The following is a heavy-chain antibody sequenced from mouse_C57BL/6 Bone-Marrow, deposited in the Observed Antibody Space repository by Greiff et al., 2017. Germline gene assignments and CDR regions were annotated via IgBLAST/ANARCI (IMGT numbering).Heavy chain of an antibody. D-gene: IGHD2-5*01. CDR2: INPNYGTN. V-gene: IGHV1-39*01. CDR3: AYSNYAVYFDY. Sequence: LVESGPELVKPGASVKISCKASGYSFTDYNMNWVKQSNGKSLEWIGVINPNYGTNSYNQKFKGKATLTVDKSSSTAYMQLNSLTSEDSAVDYCAYSNYAVYFDYWGRGTTLTVSS. CDR1: GYSFTDYN. J-gene: IGHJ2*01.